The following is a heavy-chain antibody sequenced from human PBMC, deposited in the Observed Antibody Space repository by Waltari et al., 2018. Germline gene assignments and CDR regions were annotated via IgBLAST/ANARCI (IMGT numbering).Heavy chain of an antibody. CDR2: ICYGVRSN. Sequence: EVQLLESGGGLVQPGGSLRLSCAASGFTFSNHAMSWVRQAPGKGLEVVSVICYGVRSNDSADSGRDRFTISRDNSRNTLYLEMNSLRDEDTAVYYCARDWRRSLEFFDWLLFALDFWGQGTLVAVSS. D-gene: IGHD3-3*02. V-gene: IGHV3-23*01. CDR1: GFTFSNHA. CDR3: ARDWRRSLEFFDWLLFALDF. J-gene: IGHJ4*02.